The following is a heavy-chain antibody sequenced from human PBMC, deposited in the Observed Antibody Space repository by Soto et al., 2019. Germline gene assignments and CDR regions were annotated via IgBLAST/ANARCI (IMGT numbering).Heavy chain of an antibody. CDR3: AKDRQSLYENVWGSYLFDY. D-gene: IGHD3-16*02. J-gene: IGHJ4*02. CDR1: GFTFSNYA. CDR2: ISGSGGSK. V-gene: IGHV3-23*01. Sequence: EVQLLESGGGLVQPGGSLRVSCAASGFTFSNYAMSWVRQAPGKGLEWVSGISGSGGSKYYADSVKGRFTISRDNSKNTLYLQMSSLRAEDTAIYCCAKDRQSLYENVWGSYLFDYWGQGTLITVSS.